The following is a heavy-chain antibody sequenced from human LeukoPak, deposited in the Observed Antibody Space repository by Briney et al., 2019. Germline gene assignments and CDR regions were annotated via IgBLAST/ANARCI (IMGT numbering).Heavy chain of an antibody. D-gene: IGHD2-15*01. CDR2: MNPNSGNT. J-gene: IGHJ6*02. CDR1: GYTFTSYD. Sequence: ASVKVSCKASGYTFTSYDINWVRQATGQGLEWMGWMNPNSGNTGYAQKFQGRVTMTRNTSISTAYMELSSLRSEDTAVYYCARPGKYCSGGSCSYGMDVWGQGTTVTVSS. V-gene: IGHV1-8*01. CDR3: ARPGKYCSGGSCSYGMDV.